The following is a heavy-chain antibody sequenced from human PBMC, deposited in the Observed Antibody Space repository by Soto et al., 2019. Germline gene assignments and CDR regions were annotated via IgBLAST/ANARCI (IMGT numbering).Heavy chain of an antibody. Sequence: QVQLQESGPGLVKPSETLSLTCTVSGGSISSYYWSWIRQPPGKGLEWIGYIYYSGSTNYNPSLKSRVTISVHTSKNQFSLKLSSVTAADTAVYYCARHGRYYYYGMDVWGQGTTVTVSS. CDR2: IYYSGST. J-gene: IGHJ6*02. CDR3: ARHGRYYYYGMDV. V-gene: IGHV4-59*08. CDR1: GGSISSYY.